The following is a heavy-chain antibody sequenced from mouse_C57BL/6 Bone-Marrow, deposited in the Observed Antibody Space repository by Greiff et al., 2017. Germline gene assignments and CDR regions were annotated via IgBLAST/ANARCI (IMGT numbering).Heavy chain of an antibody. J-gene: IGHJ1*03. Sequence: VQLQQSGAELVRPGASVKLSCTASGFNIKDAYMHWVKQRPEQGLEWIGWIDPENGDTEYASKFQGKATITADTSSNTAYLQLSSLTSEDTAVYYCTTGYFDVWGTGTTVTVSS. CDR1: GFNIKDAY. V-gene: IGHV14-4*01. CDR3: TTGYFDV. CDR2: IDPENGDT.